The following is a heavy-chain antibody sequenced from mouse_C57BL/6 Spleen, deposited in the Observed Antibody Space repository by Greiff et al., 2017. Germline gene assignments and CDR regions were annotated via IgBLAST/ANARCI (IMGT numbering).Heavy chain of an antibody. D-gene: IGHD2-10*02. CDR2: IDPSDSYT. Sequence: QVQLQQSGAELVMPGASVKLSCKASGYTFTSYWMHWVKQRPGQGLEWIGEIDPSDSYTNYNQKFKGKSTLTVDKSSSTAYMQLSSLTSEDSAVYYCARRGSIFYAMDYWGQGTSVTVSS. CDR3: ARRGSIFYAMDY. V-gene: IGHV1-69*01. CDR1: GYTFTSYW. J-gene: IGHJ4*01.